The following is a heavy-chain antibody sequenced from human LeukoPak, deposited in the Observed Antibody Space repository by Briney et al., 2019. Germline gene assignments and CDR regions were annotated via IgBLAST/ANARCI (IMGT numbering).Heavy chain of an antibody. CDR3: ARDYCSSTSCLFDY. V-gene: IGHV1-2*06. J-gene: IGHJ4*02. CDR1: GYTFTGYH. CDR2: INPNSGDT. Sequence: GASVKVSCKASGYTFTGYHMHWVRQAPGQGLEWMERINPNSGDTNYAHKFQGRVTMTRDTSISTAYMELSRLRSDDTAVYYCARDYCSSTSCLFDYWGQGTLVTVSS. D-gene: IGHD2-2*01.